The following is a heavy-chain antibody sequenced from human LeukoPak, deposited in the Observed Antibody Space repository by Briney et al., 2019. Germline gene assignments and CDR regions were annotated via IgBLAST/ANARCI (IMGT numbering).Heavy chain of an antibody. CDR3: AKSGGYGLIDY. CDR1: GGSIRSYY. D-gene: IGHD1-26*01. V-gene: IGHV4-4*07. J-gene: IGHJ4*02. CDR2: IYASGST. Sequence: PSETLSLTCTVSGGSIRSYYWSWIRQPAGKGLEWIGRIYASGSTNYNPSLQSRVTISIDTSKNQFSLRLNSVTAADTAMYYCAKSGGYGLIDYWGQGTLVTVSS.